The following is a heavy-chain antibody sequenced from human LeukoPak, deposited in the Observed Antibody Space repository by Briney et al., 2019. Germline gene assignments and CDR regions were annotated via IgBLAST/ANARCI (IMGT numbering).Heavy chain of an antibody. J-gene: IGHJ6*02. Sequence: SETPSLTCTVSGGSISSYYWSWIRQPPGKGLEWIGYIYYSGSTNYNPSLKSRVTISVDTSKNQFSLKLSSVTAADTAVYYCARGLGGSGSFYYYGMDVWGQGTTVTVSS. CDR2: IYYSGST. CDR1: GGSISSYY. D-gene: IGHD3-10*01. CDR3: ARGLGGSGSFYYYGMDV. V-gene: IGHV4-59*01.